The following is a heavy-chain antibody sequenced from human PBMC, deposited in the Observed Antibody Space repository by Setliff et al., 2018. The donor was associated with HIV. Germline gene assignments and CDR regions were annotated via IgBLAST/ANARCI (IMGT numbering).Heavy chain of an antibody. Sequence: PGGSLRLSCAVSGFTFISYGMYWVRQAPGKGLEWVAFIRYDGSYRYYVDSVKGRFTISRDNSNNTVYLQWSSLKASDTAMYYCAREDYYDSSGYYVYWGQGTLVTVSS. V-gene: IGHV3-30*02. CDR3: AREDYYDSSGYYVY. D-gene: IGHD3-22*01. CDR1: GFTFISYG. J-gene: IGHJ4*02. CDR2: IRYDGSYR.